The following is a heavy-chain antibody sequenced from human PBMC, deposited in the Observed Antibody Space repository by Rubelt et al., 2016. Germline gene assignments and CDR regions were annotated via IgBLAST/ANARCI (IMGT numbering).Heavy chain of an antibody. CDR1: GYTFTSYA. Sequence: QVQLVQSGSELKKPGASVKVSCKASGYTFTSYAMNWVRQAPGQGLEWMGWINTNTGNPTYAQGFTGRFVSSLDTSVSTAYRQISSLKAEDTAVYYRARVIAAREDYNWFDPWGQGTLVTVSS. J-gene: IGHJ5*02. CDR2: INTNTGNP. D-gene: IGHD6-6*01. CDR3: ARVIAAREDYNWFDP. V-gene: IGHV7-4-1*02.